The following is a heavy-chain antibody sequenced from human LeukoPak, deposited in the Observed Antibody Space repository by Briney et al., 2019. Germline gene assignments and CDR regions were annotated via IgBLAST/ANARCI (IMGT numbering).Heavy chain of an antibody. CDR3: ARGQQNVDY. CDR1: GGSISNYY. CDR2: IYYSGST. D-gene: IGHD6-13*01. J-gene: IGHJ4*02. V-gene: IGHV4-59*01. Sequence: SETLSLTCTVSGGSISNYYWSWIRQPPGKGLEWIGYIYYSGSTNYNPSLKSRVTISVDTSKNQFSLKLTSVTAADTAVYYCARGQQNVDYWGQGTLVTVSS.